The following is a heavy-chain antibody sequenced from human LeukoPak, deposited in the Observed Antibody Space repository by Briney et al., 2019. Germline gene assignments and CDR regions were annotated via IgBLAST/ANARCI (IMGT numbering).Heavy chain of an antibody. CDR1: GFTFSSYW. CDR2: INSDGSST. D-gene: IGHD2-8*01. V-gene: IGHV3-74*01. J-gene: IGHJ5*02. Sequence: GGSLRLSCAASGFTFSSYWTHWVRQAPGRGLVWVSRINSDGSSTSYADSVKGRFTISRDNAKNTLYLQMNSLRAEDTAVYYCARDRHQYVDWFDPWGQGTLVTVSS. CDR3: ARDRHQYVDWFDP.